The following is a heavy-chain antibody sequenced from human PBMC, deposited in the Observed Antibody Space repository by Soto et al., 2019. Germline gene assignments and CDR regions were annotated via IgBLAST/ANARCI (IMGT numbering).Heavy chain of an antibody. CDR2: IYYDGIT. V-gene: IGHV4-59*01. CDR1: GGSINYYY. Sequence: QVQLPESGPGLVKPSETLSLTCTVSGGSINYYYWSWMRQSPGKGLEWIGYIYYDGITDYNPSLRSRATISVDTSKNQCSMNLRSVTAADTALYYCARWNEGPDYWGQGALVTVSS. CDR3: ARWNEGPDY. J-gene: IGHJ4*02. D-gene: IGHD1-1*01.